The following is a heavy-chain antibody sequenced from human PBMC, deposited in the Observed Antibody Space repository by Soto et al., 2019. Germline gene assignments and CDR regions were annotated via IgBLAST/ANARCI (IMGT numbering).Heavy chain of an antibody. CDR1: GFTFSSYA. Sequence: GGSLRLSCAASGFTFSSYAMHWVRQAPGKGLEWVAVISYDGSNKYYADSVKGRFTISRDNSKNTLYLQMNSLRAEDTAVYYCARASPKRFLEWPMGDYWGQGTLVTVSS. CDR3: ARASPKRFLEWPMGDY. CDR2: ISYDGSNK. J-gene: IGHJ4*02. V-gene: IGHV3-30-3*01. D-gene: IGHD3-3*01.